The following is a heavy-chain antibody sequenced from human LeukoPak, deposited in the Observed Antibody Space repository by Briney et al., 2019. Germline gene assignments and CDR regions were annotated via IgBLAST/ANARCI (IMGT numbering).Heavy chain of an antibody. D-gene: IGHD5-12*01. CDR1: GFTFDDYA. CDR2: ISWNSGSI. Sequence: GGSLRLSCAASGFTFDDYAMHWVRQAPGKGLEWVSGISWNSGSIGYADSVKGRFTISRDNAKNSLYLQMNSLRAEDTALYYCAREFSGYAFDIWGQGTMVTVSS. CDR3: AREFSGYAFDI. J-gene: IGHJ3*02. V-gene: IGHV3-9*01.